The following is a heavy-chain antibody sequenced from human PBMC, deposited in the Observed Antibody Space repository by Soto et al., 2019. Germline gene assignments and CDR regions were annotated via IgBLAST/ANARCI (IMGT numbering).Heavy chain of an antibody. CDR1: GGSISSGGYY. V-gene: IGHV4-31*03. CDR3: ARGYLQVVAPEGWFDP. Sequence: QVQLQESGPGLVKPSQTLSLTCTVSGGSISSGGYYWSWIRQHPGKGLEWIGYIYYSGSTYYNPSLKSRVTISVDTSKNQFSLKLSSVTAADTAVYYCARGYLQVVAPEGWFDPWGQGTLVTVSS. J-gene: IGHJ5*02. D-gene: IGHD2-15*01. CDR2: IYYSGST.